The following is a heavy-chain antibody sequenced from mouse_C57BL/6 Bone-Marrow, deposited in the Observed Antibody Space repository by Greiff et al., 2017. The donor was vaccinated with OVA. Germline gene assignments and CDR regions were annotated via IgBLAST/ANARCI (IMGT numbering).Heavy chain of an antibody. V-gene: IGHV1-50*01. CDR2: IDPSDSYT. CDR3: ARDYYGSSYRAMDY. Sequence: QVQLQQPGAELVKPGASVKLSCKASGYTFTSYWMQWVKQRPGQGLEWIGEIDPSDSYTNYNQKFKGKATLTVDTSSSTAYMQLSSLTSEDSAVYDCARDYYGSSYRAMDYWGQGTSVTVSS. CDR1: GYTFTSYW. D-gene: IGHD1-1*01. J-gene: IGHJ4*01.